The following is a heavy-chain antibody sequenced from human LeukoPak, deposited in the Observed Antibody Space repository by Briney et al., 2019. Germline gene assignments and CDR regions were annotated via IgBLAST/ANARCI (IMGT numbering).Heavy chain of an antibody. CDR1: GYSFTTYW. CDR3: ARRGDDYYFDY. J-gene: IGHJ4*02. D-gene: IGHD3-10*01. V-gene: IGHV5-51*01. Sequence: GESLKISCKGSGYSFTTYWVAWVRQIPGKGLEWMGIIYLGDSYTRYSPSFQGQVTISADKSINTAYLHWSSLKASDTAMYYCARRGDDYYFDYWREGTLVTVSS. CDR2: IYLGDSYT.